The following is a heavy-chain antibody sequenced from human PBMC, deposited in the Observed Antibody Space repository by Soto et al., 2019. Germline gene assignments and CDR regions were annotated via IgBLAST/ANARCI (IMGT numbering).Heavy chain of an antibody. D-gene: IGHD2-15*01. J-gene: IGHJ6*02. CDR2: ISDGGDLT. CDR3: ARDPSVVASDYYYYYGMDV. CDR1: GFAFSSHP. Sequence: PGGSLRLSCAASGFAFSSHPMSWVRQAPEKGLEWVAGISDGGDLTYNADSVRGRFTISRDNSRNTLYLQMNSLRAEDTAVYYCARDPSVVASDYYYYYGMDVWGQGTTVTVSS. V-gene: IGHV3-23*01.